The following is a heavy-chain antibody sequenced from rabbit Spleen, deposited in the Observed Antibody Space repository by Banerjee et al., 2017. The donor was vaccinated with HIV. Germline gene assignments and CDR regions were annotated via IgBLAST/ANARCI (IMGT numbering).Heavy chain of an antibody. CDR2: IGTGTGAT. Sequence: QSLEESGGGLVQPEGSLTLTCTASGFSFSSSYYMCWVRQAPGKGLEWIGCIGTGTGATWYASGLNARFTISKASSTTVTLQMTSLTAADTATYFCASNLIINNGDLTRLDFWGPGTLVTVS. D-gene: IGHD2-1*01. CDR1: GFSFSSSYY. CDR3: ASNLIINNGDLTRLDF. J-gene: IGHJ3*01. V-gene: IGHV1S40*01.